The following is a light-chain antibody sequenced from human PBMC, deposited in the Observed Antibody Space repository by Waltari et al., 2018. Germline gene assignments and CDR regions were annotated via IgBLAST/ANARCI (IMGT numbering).Light chain of an antibody. V-gene: IGLV3-1*01. CDR3: QAWASSNYV. CDR1: NLGEKY. CDR2: QDT. Sequence: SYVLTQSPSVSVSPGQTVTITCSGDNLGEKYVSWYQQKPGQSPVLVSFQDTKRPSGIPARFSGSMSGDTGTLTIGGTQPVDEADYFCQAWASSNYVFASGTKVTVL. J-gene: IGLJ1*01.